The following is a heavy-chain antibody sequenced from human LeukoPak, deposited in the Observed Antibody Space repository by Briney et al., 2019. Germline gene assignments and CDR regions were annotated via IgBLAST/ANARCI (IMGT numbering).Heavy chain of an antibody. Sequence: GGSLRLSCAASGFTFSSYSMTWVRQAPGKGLEWVSSISSSSYIYYADSVKGRFTISRDNAKNSLYLQMNSLRAEDTAVYYCARWDSTTTPFDYWGQGTLVTVSS. D-gene: IGHD4-17*01. J-gene: IGHJ4*02. CDR3: ARWDSTTTPFDY. V-gene: IGHV3-21*01. CDR2: ISSSSYI. CDR1: GFTFSSYS.